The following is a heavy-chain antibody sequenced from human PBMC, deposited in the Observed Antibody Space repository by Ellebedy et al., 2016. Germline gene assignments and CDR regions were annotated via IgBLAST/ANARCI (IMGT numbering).Heavy chain of an antibody. CDR1: GCSINSVGDY. CDR2: IYYSGST. Sequence: SETLSLTXNVSGCSINSVGDYWSWIRQHPGKGLEWIGYIYYSGSTHYNPPLQSRVTISVDTSKNQFALKLSSVTAADTAVYYCARGKRGIAVVPHYMDVWGKGTTVTVSS. V-gene: IGHV4-31*03. CDR3: ARGKRGIAVVPHYMDV. J-gene: IGHJ6*03. D-gene: IGHD6-19*01.